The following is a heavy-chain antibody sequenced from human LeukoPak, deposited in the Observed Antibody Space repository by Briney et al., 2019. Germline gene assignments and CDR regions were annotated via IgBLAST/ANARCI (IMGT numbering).Heavy chain of an antibody. J-gene: IGHJ6*02. CDR3: ARDAGHQLSRRNYYAMDV. V-gene: IGHV4-34*01. CDR2: IHHSGST. D-gene: IGHD2-2*01. Sequence: SETLSLTCAVYGGSVRDNYWSWIRQPPGKGLEWIGEIHHSGSTKYNPSLKSRVSISVDTSNNQFSLKVNSVTAADTAVYYCARDAGHQLSRRNYYAMDVWGQGTTVTVSS. CDR1: GGSVRDNY.